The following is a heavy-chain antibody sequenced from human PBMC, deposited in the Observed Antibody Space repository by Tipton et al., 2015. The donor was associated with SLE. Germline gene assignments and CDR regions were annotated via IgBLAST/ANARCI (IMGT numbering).Heavy chain of an antibody. J-gene: IGHJ5*02. D-gene: IGHD5-12*01. CDR2: IEMKSDGGTS. Sequence: GSLRLSCAASGFTFTKASMNWVRQAPGKGQEWIGRIEMKSDGGTSEYAAPVKGRFTISRDDSKYTVYLEMNSLKAEDTGVYYCIPVIVANWFDPWGQGTLVTVSS. CDR1: GFTFTKAS. CDR3: IPVIVANWFDP. V-gene: IGHV3-15*04.